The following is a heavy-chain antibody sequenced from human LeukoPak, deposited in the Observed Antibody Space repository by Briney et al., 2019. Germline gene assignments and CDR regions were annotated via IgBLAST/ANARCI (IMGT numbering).Heavy chain of an antibody. V-gene: IGHV4-39*01. D-gene: IGHD3-3*01. J-gene: IGHJ4*02. CDR3: ARGIFGVVINDY. CDR1: GGSISSSSYY. CDR2: IYYSGST. Sequence: SETLSLTCTVSGGSISSSSYYWGWIRRPPGKGLEWIGSIYYSGSTYYNPSLKSRVTISVDTSKNQFSLKLSSVTAADTAVYYCARGIFGVVINDYWGQGTLVTVSS.